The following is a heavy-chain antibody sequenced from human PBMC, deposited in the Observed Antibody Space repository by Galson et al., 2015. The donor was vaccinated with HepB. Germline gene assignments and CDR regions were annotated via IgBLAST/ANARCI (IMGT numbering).Heavy chain of an antibody. Sequence: SLRLSCAGSGFTLGSYFMNWVRQAPGKGLEWVAYISTRSTYIYYADSLKGRFTISRDDAKNSLYLQMNNLRVDDTAVYYCAKVYDGDDAGEDYGMDVWGPWATVTVSS. CDR1: GFTLGSYF. CDR2: ISTRSTYI. CDR3: AKVYDGDDAGEDYGMDV. V-gene: IGHV3-21*06. J-gene: IGHJ6*02. D-gene: IGHD4-17*01.